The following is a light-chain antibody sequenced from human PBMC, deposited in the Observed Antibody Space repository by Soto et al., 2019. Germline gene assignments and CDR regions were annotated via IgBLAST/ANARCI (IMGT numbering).Light chain of an antibody. CDR3: QQYNNWPPGKT. J-gene: IGKJ1*01. Sequence: EIVMTQSPATLSVSPGERATLSCRASQSVSSNLAWYQQKPGQAPRLLIYGASTRATGIPARFSGSGSGTAFTLTISSLQSEDFAVYSCQQYNNWPPGKTFGQGTKVEIK. CDR2: GAS. V-gene: IGKV3-15*01. CDR1: QSVSSN.